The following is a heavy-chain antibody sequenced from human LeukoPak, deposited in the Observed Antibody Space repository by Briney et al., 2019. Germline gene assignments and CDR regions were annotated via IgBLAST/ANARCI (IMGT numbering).Heavy chain of an antibody. CDR1: GGSIRSYY. CDR2: IYYSGST. Sequence: SETLSLTCTVSGGSIRSYYWGWIRQPPGKGLEWIGSIYYSGSTYYNPSLKSRVTISVDTSKNQFSLKLSSVTAADTAVYYCARGRYYFDYWGQGTLVTVSS. V-gene: IGHV4-39*07. J-gene: IGHJ4*02. CDR3: ARGRYYFDY. D-gene: IGHD4-17*01.